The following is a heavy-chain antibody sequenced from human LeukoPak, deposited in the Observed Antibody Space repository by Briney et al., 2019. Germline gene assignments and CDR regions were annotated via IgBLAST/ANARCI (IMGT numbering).Heavy chain of an antibody. J-gene: IGHJ4*02. CDR1: GYRFTTYW. CDR2: INPGDSDT. V-gene: IGHV5-51*01. Sequence: GESLKISCQGSGYRFTTYWIGWVRQMPGKGLGWAGIINPGDSDTRYSPSFQGQVTISADKSISTAYLLWSSLKASDTAMYYCARHPITRYYDSSGYSAAGPDYWGQGTLVTVSS. D-gene: IGHD3-22*01. CDR3: ARHPITRYYDSSGYSAAGPDY.